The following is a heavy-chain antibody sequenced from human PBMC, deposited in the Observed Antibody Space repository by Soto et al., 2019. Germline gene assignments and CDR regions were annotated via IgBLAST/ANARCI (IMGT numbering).Heavy chain of an antibody. J-gene: IGHJ4*02. CDR2: NYYSGIT. CDR1: GGSISSGGYY. CDR3: ARVPDY. V-gene: IGHV4-31*03. Sequence: SETLSLTCTVSGGSISSGGYYWTWIRQHPGKGLEWIGYNYYSGITYYNPSLESRLTISVDKSKNQFSLKLSSVTAADTAVYYCARVPDYWGQGTLVTVSS.